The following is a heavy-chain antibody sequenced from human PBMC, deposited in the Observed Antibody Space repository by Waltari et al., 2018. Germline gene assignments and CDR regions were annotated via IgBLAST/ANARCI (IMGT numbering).Heavy chain of an antibody. J-gene: IGHJ4*02. CDR3: AMLRVVSVFDPFDN. V-gene: IGHV3-74*01. D-gene: IGHD2-15*01. Sequence: EVQLVESRGGLVQPGGSLRLSCAASGFSFSLYWMHGVRQVPGKGLVWVSRINGTGITPNYADSVKGRFTISRDNAKNTLYLQMNSLTAEDTAVYYCAMLRVVSVFDPFDNWGQGTLVTVSS. CDR2: INGTGITP. CDR1: GFSFSLYW.